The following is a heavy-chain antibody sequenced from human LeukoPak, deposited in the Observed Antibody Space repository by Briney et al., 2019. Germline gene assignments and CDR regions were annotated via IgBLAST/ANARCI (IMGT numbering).Heavy chain of an antibody. V-gene: IGHV5-51*01. CDR2: IYPGDSDS. D-gene: IGHD2-15*01. J-gene: IGHJ3*02. CDR3: VRPHCSGGGCHLDPFDI. Sequence: HGESLKISCKGSGYSFSNYWIGWVRQMPEKGLEWMGIIYPGDSDSRYSPSFQGQVTISADKSISTAYLQWSSLKASDTAMYYCVRPHCSGGGCHLDPFDIRGQGTMVSVSS. CDR1: GYSFSNYW.